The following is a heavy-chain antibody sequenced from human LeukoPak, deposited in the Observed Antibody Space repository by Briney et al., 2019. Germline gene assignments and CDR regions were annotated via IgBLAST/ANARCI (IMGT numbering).Heavy chain of an antibody. D-gene: IGHD2-2*03. CDR3: SRGPPGYCSSSTNCNWRYLDV. Sequence: PSETLSLTCTVSGGSITNYYWSWIRQTPGEGLEWIGYFYYTGSTNYNPSLNPSLKSRVTISVDTSKNQFSLRLNSVTAADTALYYCSRGPPGYCSSSTNCNWRYLDVWGKGTTVTVSS. CDR2: FYYTGST. J-gene: IGHJ6*03. V-gene: IGHV4-59*01. CDR1: GGSITNYY.